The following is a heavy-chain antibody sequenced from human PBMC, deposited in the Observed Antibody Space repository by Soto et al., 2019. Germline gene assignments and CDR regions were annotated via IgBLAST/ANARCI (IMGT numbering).Heavy chain of an antibody. CDR1: GYTFTSYG. D-gene: IGHD3-10*01. CDR2: ISAYNGNT. Sequence: ASVKVSCKASGYTFTSYGISWVRQAPGQGLEWMGWISAYNGNTNYAQKLQGRVTMTTDTSTSTAYMELRSLRSDDTAVYYCARGGQQRGAAYYFDYWGQGTLVTVSS. J-gene: IGHJ4*02. CDR3: ARGGQQRGAAYYFDY. V-gene: IGHV1-18*04.